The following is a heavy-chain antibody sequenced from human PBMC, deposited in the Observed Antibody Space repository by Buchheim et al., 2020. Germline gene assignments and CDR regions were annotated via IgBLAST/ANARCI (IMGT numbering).Heavy chain of an antibody. D-gene: IGHD3-10*01. J-gene: IGHJ4*02. CDR1: EFTFSIYW. V-gene: IGHV3-7*01. CDR2: IKQDGSEK. Sequence: EGQLVESGGGLVQPGGSLRLSCAASEFTFSIYWMSWVRQAPGKGLEWVANIKQDGSEKNYVDSMKGRFTISRDNAKNSLYLQLNSLRDEDTAVYYCARRGYYGGNYFDYWGQGTL. CDR3: ARRGYYGGNYFDY.